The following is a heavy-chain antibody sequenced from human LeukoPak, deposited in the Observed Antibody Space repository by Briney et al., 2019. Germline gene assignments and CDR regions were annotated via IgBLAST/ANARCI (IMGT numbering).Heavy chain of an antibody. J-gene: IGHJ4*02. D-gene: IGHD3-9*01. CDR2: INPNSGGT. V-gene: IGHV1-2*02. CDR3: ARGAAYYDILTGYPFDY. CDR1: GYTFTGYY. Sequence: GASVKVSCKASGYTFTGYYIHWVRQAPGQGLEWMGWINPNSGGTNYAQKFQGRVTMTRDTSISTAYMELSRLRSDDTAVYYCARGAAYYDILTGYPFDYWGQGTLVTVSS.